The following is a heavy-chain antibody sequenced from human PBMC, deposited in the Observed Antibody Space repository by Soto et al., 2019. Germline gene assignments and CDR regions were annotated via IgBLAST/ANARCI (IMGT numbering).Heavy chain of an antibody. V-gene: IGHV3-74*01. J-gene: IGHJ4*02. Sequence: EVSLVESGGGLVQPGGSLRLSCAASGFTFSIYWMHWVRQAPGKGLVWVSRMNMDGSRTSYADFAKGRFTISRDDAKSTVYLQMSNLRAEDTAVYYCVRGDGDRYDGHGYLGRHWGQGTLVTVSS. CDR1: GFTFSIYW. CDR3: VRGDGDRYDGHGYLGRH. D-gene: IGHD2-21*01. CDR2: MNMDGSRT.